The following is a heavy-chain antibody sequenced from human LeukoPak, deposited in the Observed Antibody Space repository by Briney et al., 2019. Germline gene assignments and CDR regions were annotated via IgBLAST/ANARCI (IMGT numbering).Heavy chain of an antibody. J-gene: IGHJ4*02. Sequence: PGGSLRLSCAASGFTFSSYAMSWVRQAPGKGLEWVSAISGSGGSTYYADSVKGRFTISRDTSKNTLFLQMNSLRADDTAIYYCAKAAVHSRNWTPFDDWGQGTLVTVSS. CDR1: GFTFSSYA. V-gene: IGHV3-23*01. CDR2: ISGSGGST. CDR3: AKAAVHSRNWTPFDD. D-gene: IGHD6-13*01.